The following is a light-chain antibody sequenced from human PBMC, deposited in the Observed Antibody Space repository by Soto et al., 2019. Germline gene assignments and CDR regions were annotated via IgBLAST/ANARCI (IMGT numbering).Light chain of an antibody. CDR1: SSNIGSNT. CDR3: AAWDDSLNGTL. Sequence: QLVLTQPPSASGTPGQRVTISCSGSSSNIGSNTVNWYQQLPGTAPTLLIYSNNQRPSGVPDRFSGSKSGTSASLAVNGLQSGDEADYYCAAWDDSLNGTLFGGGTKLTVL. J-gene: IGLJ3*02. CDR2: SNN. V-gene: IGLV1-44*01.